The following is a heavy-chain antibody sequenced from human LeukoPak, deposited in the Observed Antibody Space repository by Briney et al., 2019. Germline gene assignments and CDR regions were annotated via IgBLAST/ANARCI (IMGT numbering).Heavy chain of an antibody. V-gene: IGHV4-39*01. J-gene: IGHJ4*02. CDR1: AGAISSSGYD. CDR2: VYYSGST. D-gene: IGHD5-12*01. CDR3: ARRILGGYGWTLDS. Sequence: SETLSLTCTGPAGAISSSGYDCRWIRQPPGKGLEWIGSVYYSGSTYYNPSLKSRVTMSVDTSNNQFSLKLPSVTAADTAVYYCARRILGGYGWTLDSRGQGALVTVSS.